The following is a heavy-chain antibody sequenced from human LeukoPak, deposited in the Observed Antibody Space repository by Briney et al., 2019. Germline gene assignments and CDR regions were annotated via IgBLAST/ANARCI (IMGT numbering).Heavy chain of an antibody. J-gene: IGHJ4*02. CDR1: GFTLSSYS. D-gene: IGHD3-22*01. CDR3: AKDRIQLYYYDSSGYPHFDY. V-gene: IGHV3-21*01. CDR2: ISSSSSYI. Sequence: GGSLRLSCAASGFTLSSYSMNWVRQAPGKGLEWVSSISSSSSYIYYADSVKGRFTISRDNAKNSLYLQMNSLRAEDTAVYYCAKDRIQLYYYDSSGYPHFDYWGQGTLVTVSS.